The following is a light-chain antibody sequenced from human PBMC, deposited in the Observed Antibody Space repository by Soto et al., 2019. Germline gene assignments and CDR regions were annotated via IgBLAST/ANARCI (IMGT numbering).Light chain of an antibody. V-gene: IGKV3-15*01. J-gene: IGKJ4*01. CDR1: QGVSSY. CDR2: GAS. Sequence: EIVLTQSPATLSLSPGERATLSCRASQGVSSYLAWYQQKPGQAPRLLIYGASTRATGIPARFSGSGSRTEFTLTISSLQSEDFAVYYCQQYNNWPLTFGGGTKVDI. CDR3: QQYNNWPLT.